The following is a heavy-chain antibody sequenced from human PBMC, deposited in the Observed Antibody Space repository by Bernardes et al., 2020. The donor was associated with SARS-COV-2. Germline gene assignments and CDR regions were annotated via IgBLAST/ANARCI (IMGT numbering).Heavy chain of an antibody. Sequence: ASVKVSCEASGYTFMAYYLHWVRQAPGQGLEWMGWINPNSGATQYAQQFQGRVTMTRDTSINTVYMDLSRLRSGDTAVYFCARGRMYYDNSGPQGLDVWGQGTTVTVS. V-gene: IGHV1-2*02. CDR3: ARGRMYYDNSGPQGLDV. CDR2: INPNSGAT. D-gene: IGHD3-22*01. CDR1: GYTFMAYY. J-gene: IGHJ6*02.